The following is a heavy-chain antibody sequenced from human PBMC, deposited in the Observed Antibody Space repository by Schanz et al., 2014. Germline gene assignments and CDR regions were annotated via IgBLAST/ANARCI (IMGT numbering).Heavy chain of an antibody. V-gene: IGHV3-30*04. J-gene: IGHJ4*02. CDR1: GFTFSTYA. CDR3: ARDLRNSRPSYYDH. Sequence: QVQLVESGGGVVQPGRSLRLSCAASGFTFSTYAMHWVRQAPGKGLVWVSTIDTAGSYTSYVDSVKGRFTISRDNAKNSLYLQMDALRAEDTAVYYCARDLRNSRPSYYDHWGQGTLVTVSA. CDR2: IDTAGSYT. D-gene: IGHD6-13*01.